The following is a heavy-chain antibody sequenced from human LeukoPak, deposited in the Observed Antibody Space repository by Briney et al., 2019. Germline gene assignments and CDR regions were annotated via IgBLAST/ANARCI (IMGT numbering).Heavy chain of an antibody. CDR3: ARDSRQQWLVNYYMDV. V-gene: IGHV3-74*01. CDR1: GFTFSSYW. CDR2: INTDGSST. Sequence: PGGSLRLSCAASGFTFSSYWMHWVRQAPGKGLVWVSRINTDGSSTSYADSVKGRFTISRDNAKNTLYLQMNSLRAEDTAVYHCARDSRQQWLVNYYMDVWGKGTTVTVSS. D-gene: IGHD6-19*01. J-gene: IGHJ6*03.